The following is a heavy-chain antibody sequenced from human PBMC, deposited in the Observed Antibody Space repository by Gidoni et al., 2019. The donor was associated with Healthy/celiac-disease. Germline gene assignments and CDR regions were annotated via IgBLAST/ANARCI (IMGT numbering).Heavy chain of an antibody. V-gene: IGHV4-34*01. CDR3: ARGQGLDV. CDR1: GGPFSAYF. CDR2: IYYSGST. J-gene: IGHJ6*02. Sequence: QVQLQQWGAGLLKPSDVLSLTCAVHGGPFSAYFWSWIRQPPGKGLEWIGEIYYSGSTNYNPSLKNRLTISIDTSKNQVSLKMTSLTAADTAVYYCARGQGLDVWGQGTTVTVSS.